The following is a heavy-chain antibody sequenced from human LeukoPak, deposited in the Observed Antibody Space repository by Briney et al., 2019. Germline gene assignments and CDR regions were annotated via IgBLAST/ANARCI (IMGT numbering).Heavy chain of an antibody. V-gene: IGHV3-74*01. CDR3: AKDHYWSIDY. J-gene: IGHJ4*02. D-gene: IGHD3-3*01. Sequence: GGSLRLSCAASGFDFSSNWMHWVRHAPGQGLVWVSRIKGDGISTNYADSVKGRFTISRDIAKNTLYLQMNSLRAEDTGVYYCAKDHYWSIDYWGRGTLATVSS. CDR2: IKGDGIST. CDR1: GFDFSSNW.